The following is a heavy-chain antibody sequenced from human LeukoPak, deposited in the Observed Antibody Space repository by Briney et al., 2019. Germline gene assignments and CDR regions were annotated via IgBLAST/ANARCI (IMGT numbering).Heavy chain of an antibody. CDR1: GYTFSQNS. D-gene: IGHD3-9*01. CDR3: ARDYILTLETENGDGFAM. J-gene: IGHJ3*02. V-gene: IGHV1-18*01. Sequence: ASVTVSCKASGYTFSQNSMSWVRQAPGKGRGWMGWLSPFHTIRVYAQQFQGRVTMTADTNTNTVSMELRTLTSDDTAVYFCARDYILTLETENGDGFAMWGQGTVVSVSS. CDR2: LSPFHTIR.